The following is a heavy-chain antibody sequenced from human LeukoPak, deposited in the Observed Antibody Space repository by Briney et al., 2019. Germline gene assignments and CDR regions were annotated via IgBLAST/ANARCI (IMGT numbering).Heavy chain of an antibody. CDR2: ISSNGENT. J-gene: IGHJ4*02. CDR1: GFIFSSYP. D-gene: IGHD1-26*01. Sequence: PGGSLRLSCAASGFIFSSYPMHWVRQPPGKGLEYVAAISSNGENTYYPRSVKGRFTISRDNSKNTVYLHMGSLRDEGMAVYYCARGGSTSDFWGQGTLVTVSS. CDR3: ARGGSTSDF. V-gene: IGHV3-64*01.